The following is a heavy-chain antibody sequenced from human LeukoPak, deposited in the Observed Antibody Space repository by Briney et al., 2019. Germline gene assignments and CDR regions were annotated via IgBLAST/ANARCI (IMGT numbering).Heavy chain of an antibody. CDR2: IYTSGST. J-gene: IGHJ4*02. CDR1: GGSISSYY. CDR3: ARVEMATIGEGFDY. V-gene: IGHV4-4*07. Sequence: SETLSLTCTVSGGSISSYYWSWIRQPAGKGLEWIGRIYTSGSTNYNPSLKSRVTISVDTSKNQFSLKLSSVTAADTAVYYCARVEMATIGEGFDYWGQGTLVTASS. D-gene: IGHD5-24*01.